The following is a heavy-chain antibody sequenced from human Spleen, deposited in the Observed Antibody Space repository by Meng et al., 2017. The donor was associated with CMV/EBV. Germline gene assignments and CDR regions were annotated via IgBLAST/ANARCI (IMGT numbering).Heavy chain of an antibody. V-gene: IGHV4-61*01. CDR3: ARGGVDFWSGKPSNFGY. D-gene: IGHD3-3*01. J-gene: IGHJ4*02. CDR2: IYYSGST. Sequence: SETLSLTCTVSGGSVSSGSYYWSWIRQPPGKGREWIGYIYYSGSTNYNPSLKSRVTISVDTSKNQFSLKLSSVTAADTAVYYCARGGVDFWSGKPSNFGYWGQGTLVTVSS. CDR1: GGSVSSGSYY.